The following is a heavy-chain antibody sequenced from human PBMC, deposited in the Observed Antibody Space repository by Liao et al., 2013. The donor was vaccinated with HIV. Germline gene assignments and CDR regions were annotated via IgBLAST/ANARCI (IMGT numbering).Heavy chain of an antibody. CDR2: IYTSGST. Sequence: QVQLQESGPGLVKPSETLSLTCTVSGGSISSYYWSWIRQPAGKGLEWIGRIYTSGSTNYNPSLKSRVTMSVDTSKNQFSLKLTSVTAADTAVYYCARVVRGVRVYAFDIWAKGQWSPSLQ. CDR3: ARVVRGVRVYAFDI. V-gene: IGHV4-4*07. D-gene: IGHD3-10*02. CDR1: GGSISSYY. J-gene: IGHJ3*02.